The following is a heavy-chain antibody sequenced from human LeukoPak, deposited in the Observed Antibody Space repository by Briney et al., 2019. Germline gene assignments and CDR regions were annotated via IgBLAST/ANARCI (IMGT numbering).Heavy chain of an antibody. CDR3: ARAVTGYSSSWYSYYYYMDV. D-gene: IGHD6-13*01. Sequence: SETLSLTCTVSGGSISSYYWSWIRQPPGKGLEWIRYIYYSGSTYYNPSLKSRVTISVDTSKNQFSLKLSSVTAADTAVYYCARAVTGYSSSWYSYYYYMDVWGKGTTVTVSS. J-gene: IGHJ6*03. CDR2: IYYSGST. CDR1: GGSISSYY. V-gene: IGHV4-59*08.